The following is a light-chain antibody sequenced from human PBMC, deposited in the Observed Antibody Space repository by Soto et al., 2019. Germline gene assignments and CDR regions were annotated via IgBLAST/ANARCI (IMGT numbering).Light chain of an antibody. V-gene: IGLV3-21*04. CDR3: QVWDNGVV. J-gene: IGLJ2*01. Sequence: SYVLTQPPSVSVAPGKTAKITCGGDNIGSKSVHWYQQKPGKAPVLFIYYDDVRPSGIPERVSGSNSRNAATLTISGVEAWDEADYYWQVWDNGVVFGGGTKLTVL. CDR1: NIGSKS. CDR2: YDD.